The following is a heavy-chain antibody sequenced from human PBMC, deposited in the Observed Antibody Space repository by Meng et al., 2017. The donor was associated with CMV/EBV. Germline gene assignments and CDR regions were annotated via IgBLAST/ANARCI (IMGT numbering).Heavy chain of an antibody. V-gene: IGHV3-21*01. J-gene: IGHJ4*01. CDR2: MSSSSYI. CDR1: GFSRGSYS. Sequence: ASLGFSRGSYSMNWVRQAPGKGLEWISSMSSSSYIDYADSVKRRFTISRDNAKNSLSLQLNSLRAEDTAVYYCARAAGWEWLLLSIDYWGQGTLVTVSS. D-gene: IGHD3-3*01. CDR3: ARAAGWEWLLLSIDY.